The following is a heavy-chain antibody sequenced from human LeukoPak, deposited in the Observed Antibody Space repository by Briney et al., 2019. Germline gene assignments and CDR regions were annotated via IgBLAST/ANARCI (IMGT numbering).Heavy chain of an antibody. CDR3: ARDPVGGSTIFDY. V-gene: IGHV6-1*01. J-gene: IGHJ4*02. CDR2: TYYRSKWYY. CDR1: GDNVSSNSAA. D-gene: IGHD1-26*01. Sequence: SQTLSLTCAISGDNVSSNSAAWNWIRQSPSRGLEWLGRTYYRSKWYYDYAVAVKSRISINPDTSKNQFSLQLSSVTPEDTAVYYCARDPVGGSTIFDYWGQGTLVTVSS.